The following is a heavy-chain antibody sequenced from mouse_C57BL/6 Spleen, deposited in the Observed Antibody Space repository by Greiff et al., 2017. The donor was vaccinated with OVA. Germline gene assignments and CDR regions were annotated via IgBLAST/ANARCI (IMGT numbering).Heavy chain of an antibody. V-gene: IGHV1-64*01. Sequence: QVQLQQPGAELVKPGASVKLSCKASGYTFTSYWMHWVKQRPGQGLEWIGMIHPNSGSTNYNEKFKSKATLTVDKSSSTAYMQLSSLTSEDSAVYYCARSPLYGSSYDYFDYWGQGTTLTVSS. CDR2: IHPNSGST. J-gene: IGHJ2*01. CDR3: ARSPLYGSSYDYFDY. D-gene: IGHD1-1*01. CDR1: GYTFTSYW.